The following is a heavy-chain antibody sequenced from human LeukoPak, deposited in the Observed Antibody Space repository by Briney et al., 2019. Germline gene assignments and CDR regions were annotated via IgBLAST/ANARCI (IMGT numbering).Heavy chain of an antibody. CDR1: GGSISSSNW. J-gene: IGHJ6*02. CDR3: ARLSGYYYYGMDV. V-gene: IGHV4-4*02. D-gene: IGHD3-3*02. CDR2: IYYSGST. Sequence: SGTLSLTCAVSGGSISSSNWWSWVRQPPGKGLEWIGSIYYSGSTYYNPSLKSRVTISVDTSKNQFSLKLSSVTAADTAVYYCARLSGYYYYGMDVWGQGTTVTVSS.